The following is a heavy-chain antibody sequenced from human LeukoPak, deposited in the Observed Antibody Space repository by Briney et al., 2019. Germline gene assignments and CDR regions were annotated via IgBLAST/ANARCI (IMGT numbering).Heavy chain of an antibody. J-gene: IGHJ5*02. V-gene: IGHV3-53*01. Sequence: PGGSLRLSCAASGFTVSSNYMSWVRQAPGKGLEWVSVIYSGGSTYYADSVKGRFTISRDNSKNTLYLQMNSLRAEDTAVYYCARAAHLYYDFWSGYYDNWFDPWGQGTLVTVSS. D-gene: IGHD3-3*01. CDR2: IYSGGST. CDR1: GFTVSSNY. CDR3: ARAAHLYYDFWSGYYDNWFDP.